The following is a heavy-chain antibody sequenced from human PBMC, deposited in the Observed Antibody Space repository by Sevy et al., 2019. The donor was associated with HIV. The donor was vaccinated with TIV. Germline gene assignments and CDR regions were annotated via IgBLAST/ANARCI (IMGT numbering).Heavy chain of an antibody. CDR3: ASKGGSRPNDAFDT. CDR2: ISASGSST. D-gene: IGHD3-10*01. CDR1: GITFSSFA. Sequence: GGSLRLSCAASGITFSSFAMNWVRQAPGKGKGLEWVSSISASGSSTYYADSVKGRFTISRDNSKNTLYLQMNSLRAEDTAVYYCASKGGSRPNDAFDTWGQWTMVTVSS. J-gene: IGHJ3*02. V-gene: IGHV3-23*01.